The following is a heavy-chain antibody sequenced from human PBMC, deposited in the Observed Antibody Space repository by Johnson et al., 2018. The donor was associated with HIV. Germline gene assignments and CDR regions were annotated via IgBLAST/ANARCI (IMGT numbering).Heavy chain of an antibody. J-gene: IGHJ3*02. CDR2: IYSGGTT. Sequence: VQLVESGGGLVQPGGSLRLSCAASGITVGTNYMNWVRQAPGKGLEWVSVIYSGGTTYHADSVKGRFIISRDNSKNTLYLQMNSLRAEDTAVYYCARAYTYGAFDIWGQGTTVTISS. V-gene: IGHV3-66*01. CDR3: ARAYTYGAFDI. D-gene: IGHD5-18*01. CDR1: GITVGTNY.